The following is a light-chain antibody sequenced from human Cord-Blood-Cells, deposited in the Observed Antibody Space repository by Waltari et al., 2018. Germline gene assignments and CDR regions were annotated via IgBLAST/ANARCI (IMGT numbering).Light chain of an antibody. CDR3: CSYAGSSTSV. J-gene: IGLJ3*02. V-gene: IGLV2-23*01. CDR1: SSDVGSYNL. Sequence: QSALTQPASVSGSPGQSITISCTGTSSDVGSYNLFSWYQQHPGKAPKLMIYEGSKRPSGVSNRFSGSKSGNTASLTISGLQAEYEADYYCCSYAGSSTSVFGGGTKLTVL. CDR2: EGS.